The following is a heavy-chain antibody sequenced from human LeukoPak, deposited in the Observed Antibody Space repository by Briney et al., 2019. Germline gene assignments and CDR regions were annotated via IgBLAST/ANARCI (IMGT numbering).Heavy chain of an antibody. D-gene: IGHD2-15*01. V-gene: IGHV3-74*01. J-gene: IGHJ5*02. Sequence: GGSLRLSCAASGFTFSSYWMHWVRQAPGKGLVWVSRIKGDGSGTNYADSVKGRFTISRDNSKNTLYLQMDALRAEDTAVYYCATRVIVAASSGFAPWGQGTLVTVSS. CDR3: ATRVIVAASSGFAP. CDR2: IKGDGSGT. CDR1: GFTFSSYW.